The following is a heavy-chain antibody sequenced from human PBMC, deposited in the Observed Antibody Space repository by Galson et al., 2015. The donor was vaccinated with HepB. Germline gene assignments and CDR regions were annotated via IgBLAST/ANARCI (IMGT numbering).Heavy chain of an antibody. D-gene: IGHD3-16*01. J-gene: IGHJ4*02. Sequence: SLRLSCAASGITFTNFWLTWVRQTPGKGLEWVASIKKDGTQRNYVDSVKGRFTISRDNAKQSLYLQMDGLGAEDTAIYYCYVGHYFNSWGQGTLVTVSS. V-gene: IGHV3-7*01. CDR1: GITFTNFW. CDR2: IKKDGTQR. CDR3: YVGHYFNS.